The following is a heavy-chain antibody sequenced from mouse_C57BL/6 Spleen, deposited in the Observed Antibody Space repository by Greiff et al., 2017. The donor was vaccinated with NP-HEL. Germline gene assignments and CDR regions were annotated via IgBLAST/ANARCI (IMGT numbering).Heavy chain of an antibody. CDR3: ARDGAQAPFAY. V-gene: IGHV5-4*01. Sequence: EVKLMESGGGLVKPGGSLKLSCAASGFTFSSYAMSWVRQTPEKRLEWVATISDGGSYTYYPDNVKGRFTISRDNAKNNLYLQMSHLKSEDTAMYYCARDGAQAPFAYWGQGTLVTVSA. CDR1: GFTFSSYA. J-gene: IGHJ3*01. CDR2: ISDGGSYT. D-gene: IGHD3-2*02.